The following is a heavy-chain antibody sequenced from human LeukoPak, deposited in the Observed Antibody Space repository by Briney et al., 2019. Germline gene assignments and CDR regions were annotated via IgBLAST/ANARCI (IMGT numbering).Heavy chain of an antibody. CDR3: ARQRGYCSSGVCRGWFDP. CDR1: GFTFRNYN. D-gene: IGHD2-8*01. J-gene: IGHJ5*02. CDR2: ISESSSFI. V-gene: IGHV3-21*01. Sequence: GGSLRLSCGASGFTFRNYNMNWVRQAPGKGLEWVSSISESSSFIQYADSLKGRFAISRDNAKNSLYLQMNSLRAEDTAVYYCARQRGYCSSGVCRGWFDPWGQGTLVTVSS.